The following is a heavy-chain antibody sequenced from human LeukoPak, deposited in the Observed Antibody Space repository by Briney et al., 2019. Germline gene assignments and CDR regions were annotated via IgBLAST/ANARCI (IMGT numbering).Heavy chain of an antibody. CDR2: INPNSGGT. D-gene: IGHD3-10*01. CDR1: GYTFTGYN. CDR3: ASVHYGD. V-gene: IGHV1-2*02. J-gene: IGHJ4*02. Sequence: ASVKVSCKASGYTFTGYNMHWVRQAPGQGLEGMGLINPNSGGTNYSQKFQGRVTMTRDTSSNTDYMELSKLTSDDTAVYYCASVHYGDWGQGTLVTVSS.